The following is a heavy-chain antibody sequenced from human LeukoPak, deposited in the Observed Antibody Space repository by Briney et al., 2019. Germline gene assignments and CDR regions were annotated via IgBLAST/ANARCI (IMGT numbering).Heavy chain of an antibody. J-gene: IGHJ4*02. CDR3: ARGGDIVVVVAAHDY. CDR1: GFTFSSYA. CDR2: ISYDGSNK. Sequence: GGSPRLSCAASGFTFSSYAMHWVRQAPGKGLEWVAVISYDGSNKYYADSVKGRFTISRDNSKNTLYLQMNSLRAEDAAVYYCARGGDIVVVVAAHDYWGQGTLVTVSS. V-gene: IGHV3-30-3*01. D-gene: IGHD2-15*01.